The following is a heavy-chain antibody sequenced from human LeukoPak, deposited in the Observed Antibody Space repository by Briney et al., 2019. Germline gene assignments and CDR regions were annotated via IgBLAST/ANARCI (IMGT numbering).Heavy chain of an antibody. CDR2: INHSGST. V-gene: IGHV4-34*01. CDR3: ARTGRFGTAYVDY. Sequence: PETLSLTCAVYGGSFSGYYWSWIRQPPGKGLEWIGEINHSGSTNYNPSLKSRVTISVDTSKIQFSLKLSSVTAADTAVYYCARTGRFGTAYVDYWGQGTLVTVSS. D-gene: IGHD3-10*01. CDR1: GGSFSGYY. J-gene: IGHJ4*02.